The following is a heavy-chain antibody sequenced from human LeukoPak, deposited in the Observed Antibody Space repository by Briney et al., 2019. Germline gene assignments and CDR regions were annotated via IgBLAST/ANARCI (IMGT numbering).Heavy chain of an antibody. J-gene: IGHJ4*02. D-gene: IGHD3-3*01. CDR2: ISWNSGSI. CDR3: AKGPGFYDSNPFDY. V-gene: IGHV3-9*01. Sequence: PGGSLRLSCAASGFTFDDYAMHWVRQAPGKGLEWVSGISWNSGSIGYADSVKGRFTISRDNAKNSLYLQMNSLRAEDTAVYYCAKGPGFYDSNPFDYWGQGTLVTVSS. CDR1: GFTFDDYA.